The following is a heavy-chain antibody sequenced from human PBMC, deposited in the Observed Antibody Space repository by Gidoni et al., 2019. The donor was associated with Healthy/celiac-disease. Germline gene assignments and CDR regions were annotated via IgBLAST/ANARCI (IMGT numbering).Heavy chain of an antibody. D-gene: IGHD2-8*01. J-gene: IGHJ5*02. CDR1: GFTFSSYS. CDR3: ARDYEDIVLIGGNWFDP. Sequence: EVQLVESGGGLVKPGGSLSLSCSASGFTFSSYSMNWVRQAPGKGLELVSSISSSSSYIYYADSVKGRFTSSRDNAKNSLYLQMNSLRAEDTAVYYCARDYEDIVLIGGNWFDPWGQGTLVTVSS. V-gene: IGHV3-21*01. CDR2: ISSSSSYI.